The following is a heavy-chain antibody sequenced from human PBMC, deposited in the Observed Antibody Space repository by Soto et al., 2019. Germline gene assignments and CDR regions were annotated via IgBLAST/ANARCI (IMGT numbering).Heavy chain of an antibody. V-gene: IGHV1-46*01. J-gene: IGHJ4*02. CDR3: ARGAITFGKVIPTFDY. D-gene: IGHD3-16*02. CDR2: INPSGGTT. Sequence: GASVKVSCKASGYTFINYYMHWVRQAPGQGLEWMGIINPSGGTTNYAQKFQDRVTMTRDTSTSTVYMELSSLRSEDTAVYYCARGAITFGKVIPTFDYCGQGALVTVS. CDR1: GYTFINYY.